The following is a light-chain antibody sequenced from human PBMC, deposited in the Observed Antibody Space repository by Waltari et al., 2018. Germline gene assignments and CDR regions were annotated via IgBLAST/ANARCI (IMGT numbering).Light chain of an antibody. CDR2: EVT. Sequence: QSALTQPPSASGSPGQSVTISCTGTSSDVGGYNYVPWYQQPPGKAPKPMIYEVTKRPPGVPDRFSGSKSGNTASLTVSGLQAEDEADYYCSSYAGSNNVVFGGGTKLTVL. CDR3: SSYAGSNNVV. J-gene: IGLJ2*01. V-gene: IGLV2-8*01. CDR1: SSDVGGYNY.